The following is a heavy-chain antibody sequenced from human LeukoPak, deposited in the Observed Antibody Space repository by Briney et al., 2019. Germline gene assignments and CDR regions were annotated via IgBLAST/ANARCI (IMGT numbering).Heavy chain of an antibody. Sequence: GESLKISCKGSGYSFTSNWIGWVRQMPGKGLEWMGVIYPSDSDTRYSPSFQGQVTISADKSISTAYLQWSSLKASDTAMYYCARVLPPRGWFDPWGQGTLVTVSS. CDR3: ARVLPPRGWFDP. CDR2: IYPSDSDT. J-gene: IGHJ5*02. D-gene: IGHD2/OR15-2a*01. V-gene: IGHV5-51*01. CDR1: GYSFTSNW.